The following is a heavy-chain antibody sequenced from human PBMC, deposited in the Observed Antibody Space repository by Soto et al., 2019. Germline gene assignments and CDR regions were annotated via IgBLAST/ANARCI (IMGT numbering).Heavy chain of an antibody. D-gene: IGHD6-13*01. CDR3: ARDIRQHLVRDEYFYYGMDV. V-gene: IGHV3-21*01. Sequence: SLRLSCAASGFTFNGYSMNWVRQAPGKGLEWVSSISAGSNYKYYADSVKGRFTISRDNAKNALFLQMNSLRAEDTAVYYCARDIRQHLVRDEYFYYGMDVWGQGTTVTVSS. J-gene: IGHJ6*02. CDR2: ISAGSNYK. CDR1: GFTFNGYS.